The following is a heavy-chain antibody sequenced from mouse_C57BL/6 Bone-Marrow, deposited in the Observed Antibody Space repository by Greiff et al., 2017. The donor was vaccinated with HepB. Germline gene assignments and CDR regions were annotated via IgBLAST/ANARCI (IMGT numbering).Heavy chain of an antibody. CDR1: GFPITSGYY. CDR3: AGAADSSGPGFEY. J-gene: IGHJ3*01. V-gene: IGHV12-3*01. D-gene: IGHD3-2*02. CDR2: ITHSGET. Sequence: VQLQQSGPGLVKPSQSLFLTCSITGFPITSGYYWIWLRQSPGKPLEWMGYITHSGETFYNPSLQSPISITRETSKNQFFLQLNSVTTEDTAMYYCAGAADSSGPGFEYWGQGTLVTVSA.